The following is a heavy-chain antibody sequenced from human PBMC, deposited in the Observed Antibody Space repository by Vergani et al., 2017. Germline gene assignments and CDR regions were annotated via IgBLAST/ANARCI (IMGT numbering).Heavy chain of an antibody. V-gene: IGHV3-66*01. D-gene: IGHD3-10*01. CDR3: ARGNYYGSGTYVDP. Sequence: ELQLVESGGGLVQPGGSLRLSCAASGSTVSGNYMTWVRQAPGKGLEWVSHIYSGDETYSADSVKGRVTISRDTSKNTLHRQINNLRVEDTAVYYCARGNYYGSGTYVDPWGQGTLVTVSS. CDR2: IYSGDET. J-gene: IGHJ5*02. CDR1: GSTVSGNY.